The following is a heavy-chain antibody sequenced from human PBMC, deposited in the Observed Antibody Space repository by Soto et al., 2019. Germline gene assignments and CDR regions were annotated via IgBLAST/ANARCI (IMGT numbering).Heavy chain of an antibody. D-gene: IGHD3-10*01. CDR2: ISYDGSNK. V-gene: IGHV3-30-3*01. CDR1: GFTFSSYA. Sequence: QVQLVESGGGVVQPGRSLRLSCAASGFTFSSYAMHWVRQAPGKGLEWVAVISYDGSNKYYADSVKGRFTISRDNSKNTLYLQMNSLRAEDTAVYYCARDHSPAVRGVTTPEYWGQGTLVTVSS. CDR3: ARDHSPAVRGVTTPEY. J-gene: IGHJ4*02.